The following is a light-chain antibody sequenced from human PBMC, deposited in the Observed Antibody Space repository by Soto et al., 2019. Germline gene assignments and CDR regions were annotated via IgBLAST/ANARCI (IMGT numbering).Light chain of an antibody. J-gene: IGLJ2*01. V-gene: IGLV1-40*01. CDR1: SSNFGAGYD. CDR2: GNT. CDR3: QSYDTSLSAVV. Sequence: QSVLTQPPSVSGAPGQSVTISCTGSSSNFGAGYDVHWYQHLPETAPKLLISGNTNRPSGVPDRFSGSKSGTSASLAITGLQAEDEADYYCQSYDTSLSAVVFGGGTKVTVL.